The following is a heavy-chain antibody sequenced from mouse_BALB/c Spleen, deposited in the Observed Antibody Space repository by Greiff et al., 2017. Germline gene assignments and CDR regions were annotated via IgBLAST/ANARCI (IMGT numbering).Heavy chain of an antibody. D-gene: IGHD1-1*01. CDR2: ISSGSSTI. V-gene: IGHV5-17*02. CDR1: GFTFSSFG. J-gene: IGHJ4*01. Sequence: DVMLVESGGGLVQPGGSRKLSCAASGFTFSSFGMHWVRQAPEKGLEWVAYISSGSSTIYYADTVKGRFTISRDNPKNTLFLQMTSLRPEDTAMYYCARIHSYYYGSSYAMDYWGQGTSVTVSS. CDR3: ARIHSYYYGSSYAMDY.